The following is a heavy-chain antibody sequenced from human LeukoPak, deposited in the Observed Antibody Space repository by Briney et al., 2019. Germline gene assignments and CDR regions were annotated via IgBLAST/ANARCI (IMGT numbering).Heavy chain of an antibody. Sequence: GGSLRLSCAASGFTFSSYGMHWVRQAPGKGLEWVAFIRYDGSNKYYADSVKGRFTISRDNSKNTLYLQMNSLRAEDTAVYYCARGRGYSYGTHFDYWGQGTLVTVSS. D-gene: IGHD5-18*01. CDR2: IRYDGSNK. J-gene: IGHJ4*02. CDR3: ARGRGYSYGTHFDY. CDR1: GFTFSSYG. V-gene: IGHV3-30*02.